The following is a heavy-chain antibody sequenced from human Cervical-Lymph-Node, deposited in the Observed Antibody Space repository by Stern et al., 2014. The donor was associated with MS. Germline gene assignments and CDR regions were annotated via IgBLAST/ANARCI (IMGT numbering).Heavy chain of an antibody. D-gene: IGHD1-26*01. J-gene: IGHJ4*02. Sequence: QVQLVQSWAEVKKPGSSVKVSCKASADTFSRYAINWVRQVPAQGLEWMVGITPVIGTTTYAQKFQGRVTITADKSTNTAHMELMTLRSDDTAVYYCARGGGLVGYFDYWGQGTLVSVSS. CDR2: ITPVIGTT. CDR3: ARGGGLVGYFDY. V-gene: IGHV1-69*06. CDR1: ADTFSRYA.